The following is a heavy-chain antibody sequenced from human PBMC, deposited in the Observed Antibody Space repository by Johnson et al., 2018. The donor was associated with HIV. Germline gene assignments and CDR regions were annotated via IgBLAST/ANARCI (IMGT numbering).Heavy chain of an antibody. V-gene: IGHV3-53*01. CDR3: AKDRLAMCILDI. CDR2: IYSGGST. D-gene: IGHD2-2*01. J-gene: IGHJ3*02. Sequence: MLLVESGGGLVKPGGSLRLSCAASGFTVSSNYMSWVRQAPGKGLEWVSVIYSGGSTYYADSVKGRLTISRDNSKNMLYLQVNSLRAEDTAIYYCAKDRLAMCILDIWGQWTVVIVSS. CDR1: GFTVSSNY.